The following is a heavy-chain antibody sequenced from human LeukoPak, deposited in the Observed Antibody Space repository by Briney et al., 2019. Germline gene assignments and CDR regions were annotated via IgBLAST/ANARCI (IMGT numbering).Heavy chain of an antibody. CDR1: GGSISSYY. D-gene: IGHD3-10*01. Sequence: SETLSLTCTVSGGSISSYYWSWIRQPAGKGLEWIGRIYTSGSTNYNPSLKSRVTMSVDTSKNQFSLKLSSVTAADTAVYYCARDGYYGSGSYYPNYYYYGMDVWGQGTTVTVSS. CDR3: ARDGYYGSGSYYPNYYYYGMDV. V-gene: IGHV4-4*07. CDR2: IYTSGST. J-gene: IGHJ6*02.